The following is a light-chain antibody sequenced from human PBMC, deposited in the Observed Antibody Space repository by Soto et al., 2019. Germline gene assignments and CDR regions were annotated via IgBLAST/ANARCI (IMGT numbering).Light chain of an antibody. Sequence: EIVLTQSPATLSLSPGERATLSCRASQSVSSYVAWYRQKPGQDPRLLIYDASNSATGIPARFSGSGSGTDFTLTISSLEPEDFAVYYCQQRSNWPPLITFGQGTRLEIK. CDR3: QQRSNWPPLIT. J-gene: IGKJ5*01. CDR2: DAS. CDR1: QSVSSY. V-gene: IGKV3-11*01.